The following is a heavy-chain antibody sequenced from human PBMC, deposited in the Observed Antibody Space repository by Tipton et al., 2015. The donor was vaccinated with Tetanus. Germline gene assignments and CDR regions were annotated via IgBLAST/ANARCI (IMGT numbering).Heavy chain of an antibody. CDR1: GYTFTSYG. J-gene: IGHJ3*02. V-gene: IGHV1-18*01. Sequence: QVQLVQSGAEVKKPGASVKVSCKASGYTFTSYGISWVRQAPGQGLEWMGWISAYNGNTNYAQKLQGRVTMTTDTSTSTAYMELRSLRSDDTAVYYCARGKRGVVPAAIRPNDAFDIWGQGTMVTVSS. D-gene: IGHD2-2*02. CDR3: ARGKRGVVPAAIRPNDAFDI. CDR2: ISAYNGNT.